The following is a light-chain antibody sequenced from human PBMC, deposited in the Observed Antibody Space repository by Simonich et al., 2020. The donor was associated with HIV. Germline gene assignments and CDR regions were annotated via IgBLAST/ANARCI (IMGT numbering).Light chain of an antibody. V-gene: IGLV4-69*01. CDR3: QAWGTGMGV. Sequence: LVLTQSPSASASRGASRKLTCTLSSGHSSYAITWHPQQPEKGPRYLRELNSDGSHSNGVAIPVRCSSSSTRAARYLTSSGVEAEDEADCYGQAWGTGMGVFGGGTKLTVL. CDR2: LNSDGSH. J-gene: IGLJ3*02. CDR1: SGHSSYA.